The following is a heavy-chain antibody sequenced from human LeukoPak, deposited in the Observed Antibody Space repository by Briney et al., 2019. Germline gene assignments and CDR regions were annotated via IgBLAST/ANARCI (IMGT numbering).Heavy chain of an antibody. D-gene: IGHD2-21*01. CDR1: GFTFDDYG. J-gene: IGHJ6*02. CDR2: ISWNSGST. V-gene: IGHV3-9*01. CDR3: AKDVGGGGSYYYYGMDV. Sequence: PGGSLRLSCAASGFTFDDYGMHWVRQAPGKGLEWVSGISWNSGSTGYADSVKGRLTISRDNAKNCLYLQMNSLRAEDTALYYCAKDVGGGGSYYYYGMDVWGQGTTVTVSS.